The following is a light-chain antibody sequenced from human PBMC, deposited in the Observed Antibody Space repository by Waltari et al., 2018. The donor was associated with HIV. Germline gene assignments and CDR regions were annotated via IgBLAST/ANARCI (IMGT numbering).Light chain of an antibody. Sequence: EILMTQSPSTLPVTPGARANLSCRASQSANSNLPWYQQTPGQTPRLLIYGTSTRATDIPARFSGSGSGTDFTLTISSLQSEDFAVYYWHRYNNWREKFGQVTRVEIK. CDR1: QSANSN. J-gene: IGKJ1*01. V-gene: IGKV3-15*01. CDR3: HRYNNWREK. CDR2: GTS.